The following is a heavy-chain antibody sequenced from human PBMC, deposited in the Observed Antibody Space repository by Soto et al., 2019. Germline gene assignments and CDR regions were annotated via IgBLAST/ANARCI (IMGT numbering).Heavy chain of an antibody. J-gene: IGHJ6*02. CDR3: ARGLELHYYGMDV. V-gene: IGHV5-51*01. D-gene: IGHD1-7*01. CDR1: GYSFTSYW. Sequence: GESLKISCKGSGYSFTSYWIGWVRQMPGKGLEWMGIIYPGDPDTRYSPSFQGQVTISADKSISTAYLQWSSLKASDTAMYYCARGLELHYYGMDVWGQGTTVTVSS. CDR2: IYPGDPDT.